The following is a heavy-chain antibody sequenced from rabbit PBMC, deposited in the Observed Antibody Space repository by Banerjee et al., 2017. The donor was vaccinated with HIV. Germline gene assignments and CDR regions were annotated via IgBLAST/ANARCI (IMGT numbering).Heavy chain of an antibody. CDR3: ARDAAGYTGYGYEGLGYFNL. CDR2: IYAGDGST. D-gene: IGHD6-1*01. V-gene: IGHV1S40*01. J-gene: IGHJ4*01. CDR1: GFDLSSNYY. Sequence: QQLVESGGGLVKPGASLTLTCTASGFDLSSNYYMCWVRQAPGKGLEWIACIYAGDGSTDYASWAKGRFTISKTSSTTVTLQMTSLTAADTATYFCARDAAGYTGYGYEGLGYFNLWGQGTLVTVS.